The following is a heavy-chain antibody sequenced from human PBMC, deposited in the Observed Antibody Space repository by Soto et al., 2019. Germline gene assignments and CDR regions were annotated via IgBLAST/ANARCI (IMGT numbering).Heavy chain of an antibody. Sequence: QVQLVESGGGVVQPGRSLRLSCAASGFTFSSYGMHWVRQAPGKGLEWVAVIWDDGSNKYYADSVKGRFTISRDNSKNTRYLQMNSLTAEDTAVYYCARGVGELAPTIVDYWGQGTLVTLSS. V-gene: IGHV3-33*01. CDR1: GFTFSSYG. CDR2: IWDDGSNK. J-gene: IGHJ4*02. CDR3: ARGVGELAPTIVDY. D-gene: IGHD3-10*01.